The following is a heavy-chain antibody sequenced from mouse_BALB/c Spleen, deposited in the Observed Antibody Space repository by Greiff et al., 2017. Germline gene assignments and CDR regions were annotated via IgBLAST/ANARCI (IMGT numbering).Heavy chain of an antibody. Sequence: EVNVVESGGGLVKPGGSLKLSCAASGFTFSSYTMSWVRQTPEKRLEWVATISSGGSYTYYPDSVKGRFTISRDNAKNTLYLQMSSLKSEDTAMYYCTREDDYGGFAYWGQGTLVTVSA. V-gene: IGHV5-6-4*01. CDR2: ISSGGSYT. D-gene: IGHD2-4*01. CDR3: TREDDYGGFAY. J-gene: IGHJ3*01. CDR1: GFTFSSYT.